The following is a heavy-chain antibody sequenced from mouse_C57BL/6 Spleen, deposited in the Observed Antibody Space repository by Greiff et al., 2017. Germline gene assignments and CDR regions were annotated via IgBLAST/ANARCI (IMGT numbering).Heavy chain of an antibody. Sequence: QVQLKEPGAELVRPGTSVKLSCKASGYTFTSYWMHWVKQRPGQGLEWIGVIDPSDSYTNYNQKFKGKATLTIDTSSSTAYMQLSSLTSEDSAVYYCERSNDGYSHYYAMDYWGQGTSVTVSS. V-gene: IGHV1-59*01. CDR2: IDPSDSYT. CDR3: ERSNDGYSHYYAMDY. J-gene: IGHJ4*01. CDR1: GYTFTSYW. D-gene: IGHD2-3*01.